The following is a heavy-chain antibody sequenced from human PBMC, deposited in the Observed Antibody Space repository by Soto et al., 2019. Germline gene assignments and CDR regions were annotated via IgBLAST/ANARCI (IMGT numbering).Heavy chain of an antibody. CDR2: ISYDGSSK. Sequence: PGWSLRLSCASSVFTFSSYGMYWVRQAPGKGLEWVAVISYDGSSKYYADSVKGRLTISRDNAENTLYLQMNSLRAEDTAVYYCAKGSIVGATKDWFDPWGQGTPVTVSS. V-gene: IGHV3-30*18. CDR3: AKGSIVGATKDWFDP. CDR1: VFTFSSYG. J-gene: IGHJ5*02. D-gene: IGHD1-26*01.